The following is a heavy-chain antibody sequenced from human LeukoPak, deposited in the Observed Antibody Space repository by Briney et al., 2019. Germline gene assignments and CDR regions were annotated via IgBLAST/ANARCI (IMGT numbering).Heavy chain of an antibody. CDR3: ARDPGYGDSPLYGMDV. V-gene: IGHV3-48*03. Sequence: GGSLRLSCAASGFTFNNYEMTWARQAPGKGLEWVSYISSSGRTIYYADSVKGRFTISRDNAKNSLYLQMNSLRAEDTAVYYCARDPGYGDSPLYGMDVWGQGTTVTVSS. J-gene: IGHJ6*02. CDR1: GFTFNNYE. D-gene: IGHD4-17*01. CDR2: ISSSGRTI.